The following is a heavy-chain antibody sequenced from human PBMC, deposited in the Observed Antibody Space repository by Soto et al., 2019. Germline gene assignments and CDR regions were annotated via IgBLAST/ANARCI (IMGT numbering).Heavy chain of an antibody. V-gene: IGHV4-59*01. Sequence: QVQLQESGPGLVKPSETLSLTCTVSGGSISSYYWSWIRQPPGKGLEWIGYIYYSGSTNYNPSLTSRVTISVDTSKTQFSLKLSSVTAADTAVYYCARVQRITMVRGVILYFDYWGQGTLVTVSS. CDR3: ARVQRITMVRGVILYFDY. CDR1: GGSISSYY. J-gene: IGHJ4*02. CDR2: IYYSGST. D-gene: IGHD3-10*01.